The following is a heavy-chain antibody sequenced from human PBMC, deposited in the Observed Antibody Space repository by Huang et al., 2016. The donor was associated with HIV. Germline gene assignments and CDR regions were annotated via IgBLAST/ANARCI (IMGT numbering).Heavy chain of an antibody. J-gene: IGHJ6*03. CDR1: VYTFTSYG. D-gene: IGHD1-26*01. CDR3: ARPVGAAPSVYYYYMDV. V-gene: IGHV1-18*04. Sequence: QVQLVQSGAEVKKPGASVKVSCKASVYTFTSYGIIWVRQAPGQGLEWMGWSSAYNGNTNYAQKLQGRVTMTTDTSTSTAYMELRSLRSDDTAVYYCARPVGAAPSVYYYYMDVWGKGTTVTVSS. CDR2: SSAYNGNT.